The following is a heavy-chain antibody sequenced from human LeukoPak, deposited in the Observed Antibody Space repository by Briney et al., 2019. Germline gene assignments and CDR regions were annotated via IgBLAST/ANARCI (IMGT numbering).Heavy chain of an antibody. J-gene: IGHJ4*02. CDR1: GGTFSSYA. D-gene: IGHD1-1*01. Sequence: SVKVSCKASGGTFSSYAISWVRQAPGQGLEWMGRIIPILDLTKYAPKIQDRVTITADKSTSTAYMELNSLRSEDTAVYFCARDSGRPPTSFDYWGQGTLVTVSS. CDR3: ARDSGRPPTSFDY. CDR2: IIPILDLT. V-gene: IGHV1-69*04.